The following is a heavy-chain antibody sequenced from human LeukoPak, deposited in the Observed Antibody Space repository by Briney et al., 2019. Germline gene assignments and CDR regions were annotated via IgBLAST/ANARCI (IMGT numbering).Heavy chain of an antibody. CDR3: ARDQTNYDFWSGTYYYGMDV. CDR2: IYYSGST. D-gene: IGHD3-3*01. J-gene: IGHJ6*02. CDR1: GGSISSGGYY. Sequence: SETLSLTCTVSGGSISSGGYYWSWIRQHPGKGLEWIAYIYYSGSTNYNPSLKSRVTISVDTSKNQFSLKLSSVTAADTAVYYCARDQTNYDFWSGTYYYGMDVWGQGTTVTVSS. V-gene: IGHV4-61*08.